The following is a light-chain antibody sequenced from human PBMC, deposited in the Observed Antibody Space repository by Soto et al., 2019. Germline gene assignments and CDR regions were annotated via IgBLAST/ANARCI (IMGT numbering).Light chain of an antibody. CDR2: AAS. J-gene: IGKJ1*01. V-gene: IGKV1-6*01. CDR1: RDVGSD. Sequence: QMTQSPSSLSASVGEKIIITCRASRDVGSDVSWYQQKPGQAPKLLIYAASNLYTGVPSRFSGSRSRTEFTLTISSLQPEDFAFYYCLQDYGDSWTFGQGTKVDIK. CDR3: LQDYGDSWT.